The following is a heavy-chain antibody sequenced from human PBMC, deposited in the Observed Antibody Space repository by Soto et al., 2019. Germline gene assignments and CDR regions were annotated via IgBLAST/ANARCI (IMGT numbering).Heavy chain of an antibody. CDR1: GFTVSSNY. CDR3: AREGGDSYENWFDP. Sequence: EVQLVESGGGLVQPGGYLRLSCAASGFTVSSNYMSWVRQAPGKGLEWVSVIYSGGSTYDADSVKGRFTISRDNSKNTLYLQMNSLRAEDTAVYYCAREGGDSYENWFDPWGQGNLGTVSS. CDR2: IYSGGST. D-gene: IGHD5-18*01. J-gene: IGHJ5*02. V-gene: IGHV3-66*01.